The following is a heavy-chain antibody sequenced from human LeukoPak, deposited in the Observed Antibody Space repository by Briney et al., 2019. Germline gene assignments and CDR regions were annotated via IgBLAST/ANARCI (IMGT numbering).Heavy chain of an antibody. D-gene: IGHD5-12*01. CDR1: GYSFTTYW. Sequence: GESLEISCKASGYSFTTYWIGWVRQLPGKGLEWMGIIYPADSTAHYSPSFQGQVTISVDKSINTAYPQWSRLKASDTAMYYCARHPKSRYSGYESDYWGQGTLVTVSS. CDR3: ARHPKSRYSGYESDY. CDR2: IYPADSTA. V-gene: IGHV5-51*01. J-gene: IGHJ4*02.